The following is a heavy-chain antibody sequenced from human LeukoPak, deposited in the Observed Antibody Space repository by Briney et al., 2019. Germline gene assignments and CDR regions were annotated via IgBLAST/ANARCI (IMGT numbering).Heavy chain of an antibody. CDR2: ISGSGGST. Sequence: PGGSLRLSCAASGFTFSHFWMSWVRQAPGKGLEWVSAISGSGGSTYYADSVKGRFTISRDNSKNTLYLQMNSLRAEDTAVYYCAKDGRLLEFYFDYWGQGTLVTVSS. D-gene: IGHD3-3*01. V-gene: IGHV3-23*01. CDR1: GFTFSHFW. CDR3: AKDGRLLEFYFDY. J-gene: IGHJ4*02.